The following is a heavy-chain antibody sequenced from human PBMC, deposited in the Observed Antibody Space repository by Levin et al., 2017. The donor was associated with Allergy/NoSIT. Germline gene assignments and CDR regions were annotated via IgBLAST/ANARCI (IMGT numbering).Heavy chain of an antibody. Sequence: GESLKISCAASGFTFSSYGMHWVRQAPGKGLEWVAVISYDGSNKYYADSVKGRFTISRDNSKNTLYLQMNSLRAEDTAVYYCAKDTSGYAPEYFQHWGQGTLVTVSS. CDR1: GFTFSSYG. CDR3: AKDTSGYAPEYFQH. J-gene: IGHJ1*01. V-gene: IGHV3-30*18. D-gene: IGHD1-1*01. CDR2: ISYDGSNK.